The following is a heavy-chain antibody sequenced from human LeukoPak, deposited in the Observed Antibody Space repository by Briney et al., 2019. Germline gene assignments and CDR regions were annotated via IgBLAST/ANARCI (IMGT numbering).Heavy chain of an antibody. CDR2: INWNGGNT. CDR1: GFTFDDYG. V-gene: IGHV3-20*04. D-gene: IGHD3-22*01. J-gene: IGHJ4*02. CDR3: ARARLNYYDSSGKSYYFDY. Sequence: GGSLRLSCAASGFTFDDYGMSWVRQAPGKGLEWVSDINWNGGNTGYTDSVKGRFAISRDNAKNSLYLQMNSLRAEDTALYYCARARLNYYDSSGKSYYFDYWGQGTLVTVSS.